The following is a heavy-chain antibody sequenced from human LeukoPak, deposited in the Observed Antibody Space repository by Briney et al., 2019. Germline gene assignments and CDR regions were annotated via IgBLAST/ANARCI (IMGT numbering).Heavy chain of an antibody. CDR2: IYYSGST. D-gene: IGHD6-13*01. Sequence: NPSETLSLTCTVSGGSISSYYWSWIRQPPGKGLEWIGYIYYSGSTNYNPSLKSRVTISVDTSKNQFSLKLSSVTAADTAVYYCARSGAAAGLDYWGQGTLVTVSS. J-gene: IGHJ4*02. V-gene: IGHV4-59*01. CDR1: GGSISSYY. CDR3: ARSGAAAGLDY.